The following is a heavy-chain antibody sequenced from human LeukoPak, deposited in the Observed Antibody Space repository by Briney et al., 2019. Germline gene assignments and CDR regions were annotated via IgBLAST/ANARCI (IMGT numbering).Heavy chain of an antibody. CDR1: GFTFRYHP. V-gene: IGHV3-23*01. CDR3: ARDSKAYCGGDCFPDAFDI. J-gene: IGHJ3*02. D-gene: IGHD2-21*02. CDR2: ISGSGTTT. Sequence: GGPLRLSCEASGFTFRYHPMIWARHSTKRGREWVSTISGSGTTTYYADSVKGRFTISRDNSKNTMDLQMSSLRAEDTAIYYCARDSKAYCGGDCFPDAFDIWGQGTKVIVSS.